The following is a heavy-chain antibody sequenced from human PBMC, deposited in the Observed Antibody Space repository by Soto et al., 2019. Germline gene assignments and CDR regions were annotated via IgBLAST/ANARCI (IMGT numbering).Heavy chain of an antibody. CDR1: GYTFSTYG. Sequence: QVQLVQSGAEVKEPGASVKVSCKASGYTFSTYGFSWVRQAPGQGLEWMGWIGADNGDTNYAQNFQGRVTMTPDTSTTTSYMELRSLTSDDTAVYFCARDWKGAEGFDPWGQGTLVTVSS. V-gene: IGHV1-18*01. J-gene: IGHJ5*02. D-gene: IGHD1-1*01. CDR3: ARDWKGAEGFDP. CDR2: IGADNGDT.